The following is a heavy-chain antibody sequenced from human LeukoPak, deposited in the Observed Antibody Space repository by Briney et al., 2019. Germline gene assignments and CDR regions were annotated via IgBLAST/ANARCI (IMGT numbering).Heavy chain of an antibody. CDR2: INPNSGGT. V-gene: IGHV1-2*04. CDR3: AREGLMVRGVSNAFDI. D-gene: IGHD3-10*01. Sequence: ASVKVSCKTSGYTFADYFIHWVRQAPGQGLEWMGWINPNSGGTNYAQKFQGWVTMTRDTTITTVYMDVTGLKSDDTAIYYCAREGLMVRGVSNAFDIWGQGTMVTVSS. CDR1: GYTFADYF. J-gene: IGHJ3*02.